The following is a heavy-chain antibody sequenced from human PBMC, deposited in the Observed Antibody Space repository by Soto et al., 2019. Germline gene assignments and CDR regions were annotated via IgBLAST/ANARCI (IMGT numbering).Heavy chain of an antibody. Sequence: QVQLVQSGAEVRKPGSSVKVSCKISGGTFTNYVISWLRQAPGQVLEWMGWLIPIFGAANLAQKFQGRVTITADESTSTVNMELSSLTTEDTAVYYCARGRSSPNFDPWGQGPLVTVSS. CDR2: LIPIFGAA. CDR1: GGTFTNYV. D-gene: IGHD6-6*01. CDR3: ARGRSSPNFDP. V-gene: IGHV1-69*01. J-gene: IGHJ5*02.